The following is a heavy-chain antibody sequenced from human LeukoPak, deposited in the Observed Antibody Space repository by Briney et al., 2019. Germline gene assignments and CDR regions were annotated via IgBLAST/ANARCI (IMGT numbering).Heavy chain of an antibody. CDR2: IGTAGDT. D-gene: IGHD1-26*01. CDR3: ARSPKWELPYYFDY. CDR1: GFTFSSHD. Sequence: GGSLRLSCAASGFTFSSHDMHWVRQATGKGLEWVSTIGTAGDTYYPGSVKGRFTISRDNAKNSLYLQMNSLRAEDTAVYYCARSPKWELPYYFDYWGQGTLVTVSS. V-gene: IGHV3-13*01. J-gene: IGHJ4*02.